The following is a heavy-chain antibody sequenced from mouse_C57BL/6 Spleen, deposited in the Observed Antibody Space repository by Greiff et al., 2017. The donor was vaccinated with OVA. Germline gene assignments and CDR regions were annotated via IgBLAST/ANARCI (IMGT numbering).Heavy chain of an antibody. J-gene: IGHJ3*01. CDR2: INPNNGGT. CDR1: GYTFTDYY. CDR3: AREERGPLRPGFAY. V-gene: IGHV1-26*01. D-gene: IGHD1-2*01. Sequence: EVQLQQSGPELVKPGASVKISCKASGYTFTDYYMNWVKQSHGKSLEWIGDINPNNGGTSYKQKFKGKATLTVDKSSSTAYMELRSLTSEDSSVYYCAREERGPLRPGFAYWGQGTLVTVSA.